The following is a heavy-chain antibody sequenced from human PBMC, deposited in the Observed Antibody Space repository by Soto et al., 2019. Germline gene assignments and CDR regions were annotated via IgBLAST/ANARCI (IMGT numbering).Heavy chain of an antibody. CDR3: ARDPHSYSSSWYWFDP. J-gene: IGHJ5*02. Sequence: GGSLRLSCAASGFTFSSYAMSWVRQAPGKGLEWVSAISGSGGSTYYADSVKGRFTISRDNSKNTLYLQMNSLRAEDTAVYYCARDPHSYSSSWYWFDPWGQGTLVTVSS. D-gene: IGHD6-13*01. CDR2: ISGSGGST. V-gene: IGHV3-23*01. CDR1: GFTFSSYA.